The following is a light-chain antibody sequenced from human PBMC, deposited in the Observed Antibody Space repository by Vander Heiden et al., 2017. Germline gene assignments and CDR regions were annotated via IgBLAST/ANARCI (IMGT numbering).Light chain of an antibody. CDR2: GAS. Sequence: EIVLTQSPGTLPLSPGERATLSCRASQSVSSSYLAWYQQKPGQAPRLLIYGASSRATGIPDRFSGSGSGTDFTLTISRLEPEDFAVYYCQQYGSSPPVTFGQGTKVEIK. J-gene: IGKJ1*01. CDR3: QQYGSSPPVT. V-gene: IGKV3-20*01. CDR1: QSVSSSY.